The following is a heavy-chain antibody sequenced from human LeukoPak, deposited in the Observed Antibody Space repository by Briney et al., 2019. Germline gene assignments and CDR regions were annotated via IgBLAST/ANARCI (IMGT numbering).Heavy chain of an antibody. Sequence: SQTLSLTCAVSGGSISSGGYPWSWLRQPPGKGLEWIGYIYHSGSTYYNPSLKSRVTISVDRSKNQFSLKLSSVTAADTAVYYCARGGATGLLFDYWGQGTLVTVSS. CDR2: IYHSGST. CDR3: ARGGATGLLFDY. D-gene: IGHD1-26*01. J-gene: IGHJ4*02. CDR1: GGSISSGGYP. V-gene: IGHV4-30-2*01.